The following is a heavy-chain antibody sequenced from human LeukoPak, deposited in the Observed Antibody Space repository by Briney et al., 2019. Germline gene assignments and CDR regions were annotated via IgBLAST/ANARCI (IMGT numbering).Heavy chain of an antibody. V-gene: IGHV3-23*01. CDR3: ATGEMATAGYYFDY. CDR1: GFTFSSYA. D-gene: IGHD5-24*01. Sequence: PGGSLRLSCGASGFTFSSYAMSWVRQAPGKGLEWVSAISGSGGSTYYADSVKGRFTISRDNAKNSLYLQMNSLRAEDTAVYHCATGEMATAGYYFDYWGQGTLVTVSS. J-gene: IGHJ4*02. CDR2: ISGSGGST.